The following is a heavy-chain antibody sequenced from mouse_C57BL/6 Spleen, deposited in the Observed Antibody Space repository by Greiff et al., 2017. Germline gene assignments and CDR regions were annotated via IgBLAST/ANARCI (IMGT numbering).Heavy chain of an antibody. V-gene: IGHV5-6*01. D-gene: IGHD4-1*01. CDR3: ARQNWDWYFDV. CDR1: GFTFSSYG. J-gene: IGHJ1*03. CDR2: ISSGGSYT. Sequence: EVQLVESGGDLVKPGGSLKLSCAASGFTFSSYGMSWVRQTPDKRLEWVATISSGGSYTYYPDSVKGRFTISRDNAKNTLYLQMSSLKSEDTAMYYGARQNWDWYFDVWGTGTTVTVSS.